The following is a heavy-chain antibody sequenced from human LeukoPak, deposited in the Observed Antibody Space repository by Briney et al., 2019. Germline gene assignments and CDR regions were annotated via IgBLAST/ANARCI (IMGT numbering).Heavy chain of an antibody. D-gene: IGHD6-13*01. V-gene: IGHV3-30*18. CDR3: AKVQGAYLAKAGYFDY. CDR2: VSYDGRIQ. Sequence: PGGSLRLSCAASGFTFNTCGMHWVRQAPGKGLEWVALVSYDGRIQYYSDSVKGRLTISRDNSKNTLSLQLNSLRAEDTAVYYCAKVQGAYLAKAGYFDYWGQGTLVTVSS. J-gene: IGHJ4*02. CDR1: GFTFNTCG.